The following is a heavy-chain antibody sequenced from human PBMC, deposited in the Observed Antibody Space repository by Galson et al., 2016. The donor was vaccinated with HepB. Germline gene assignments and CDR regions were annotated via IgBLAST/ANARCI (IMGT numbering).Heavy chain of an antibody. CDR3: ARAWGNYGMDV. V-gene: IGHV3-64D*06. J-gene: IGHJ6*02. D-gene: IGHD7-27*01. CDR1: GFTFSSSS. CDR2: ISGNGGST. Sequence: SLRLSCATSGFTFSSSSMHWVRQAPGKGLEYVSTISGNGGSTYYADSVKGRFTISRDNSKSTLYLQMSSLRAEDTAVYYCARAWGNYGMDVWGQGTTVTVSS.